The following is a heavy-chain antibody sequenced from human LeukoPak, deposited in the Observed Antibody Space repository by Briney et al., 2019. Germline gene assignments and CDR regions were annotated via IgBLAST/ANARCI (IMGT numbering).Heavy chain of an antibody. D-gene: IGHD5-24*01. CDR1: GGSFSGYY. CDR3: ARTNRYVENFDY. J-gene: IGHJ4*02. V-gene: IGHV4-34*01. CDR2: INHSGST. Sequence: SETLSLTCAVHGGSFSGYYWSWIRQPPGKGLEWIGEINHSGSTNYNPSLKSRVTISVDTSKNQFSLELSSVTAADTAVYYCARTNRYVENFDYWGQGSLVTVSS.